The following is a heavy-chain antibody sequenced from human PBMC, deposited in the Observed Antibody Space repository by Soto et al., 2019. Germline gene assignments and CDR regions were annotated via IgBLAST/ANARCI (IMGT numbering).Heavy chain of an antibody. CDR3: VRGGSNYAS. Sequence: EVQLVESGGGLVQPGGSLRLSCTAYGFTFSDSWMTWFRQAPGKGLELVARIKPDESEKKYADSVKGRFSISRDNAKNSMYLQMDSLRGEDTAVYYCVRGGSNYASWGQGTIVTVSS. CDR1: GFTFSDSW. V-gene: IGHV3-7*01. D-gene: IGHD4-4*01. CDR2: IKPDESEK. J-gene: IGHJ5*02.